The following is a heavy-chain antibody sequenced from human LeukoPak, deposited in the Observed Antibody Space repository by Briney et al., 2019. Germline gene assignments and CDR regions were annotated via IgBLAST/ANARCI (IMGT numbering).Heavy chain of an antibody. Sequence: GGSLRLSCAASGFTFSSYGMHWVRQAPGKGLVWVSRINSDGSSTSYADSVKGRFTISRDNAKNTLYLQMNSLRVEDTAVYYCARGYYHGSGNYYTDFYYWGQGTLVTVSS. J-gene: IGHJ4*02. CDR1: GFTFSSYG. CDR2: INSDGSST. CDR3: ARGYYHGSGNYYTDFYY. D-gene: IGHD3-10*01. V-gene: IGHV3-74*01.